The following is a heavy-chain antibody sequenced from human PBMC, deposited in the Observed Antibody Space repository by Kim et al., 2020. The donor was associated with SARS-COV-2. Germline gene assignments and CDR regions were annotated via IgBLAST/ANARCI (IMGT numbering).Heavy chain of an antibody. V-gene: IGHV3-43*02. Sequence: LSLTCAASGFTFDDYAMHWVRQAPGKGLEWVSLISGDGGSTYYADSVKGRFTISRDNSKNSLYLQMNSLRTEDTALYYCAKDINDLQLRLGMDVWGQGTTVTVSS. D-gene: IGHD3-10*01. J-gene: IGHJ6*02. CDR2: ISGDGGST. CDR1: GFTFDDYA. CDR3: AKDINDLQLRLGMDV.